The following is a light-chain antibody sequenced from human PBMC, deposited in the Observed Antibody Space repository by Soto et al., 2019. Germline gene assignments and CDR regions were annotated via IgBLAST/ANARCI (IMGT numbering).Light chain of an antibody. J-gene: IGKJ1*01. V-gene: IGKV1-5*03. CDR2: QTS. CDR1: QSIGSW. CDR3: QQCNTYST. Sequence: DIQLTQSPSILSASVGDRVTITCRASQSIGSWLAWYQQKPGQAPNLLSFQTSNLESGVPSRFSGSGSGTEFTLTISSLQPEDFATYYCQQCNTYSTFVQGTKVESK.